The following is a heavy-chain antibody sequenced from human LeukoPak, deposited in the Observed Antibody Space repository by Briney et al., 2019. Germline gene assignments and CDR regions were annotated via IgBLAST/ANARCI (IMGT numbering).Heavy chain of an antibody. Sequence: SETLSLTCTVSGGSISSSSYYWGWIRQPPGKGLEWIGSIYYSGSTYYNPSLKSRVTISVDTSKNQFSLKLSSVTAADTAVYYCARHNDYQDWFDPWGQGTLVTVSS. CDR1: GGSISSSSYY. CDR3: ARHNDYQDWFDP. D-gene: IGHD4-17*01. J-gene: IGHJ5*02. CDR2: IYYSGST. V-gene: IGHV4-39*01.